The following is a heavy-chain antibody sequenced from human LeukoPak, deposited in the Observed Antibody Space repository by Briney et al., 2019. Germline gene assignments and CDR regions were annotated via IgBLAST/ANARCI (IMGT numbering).Heavy chain of an antibody. CDR1: GFTFSSYA. CDR2: ISYDGSNK. D-gene: IGHD6-13*01. V-gene: IGHV3-30-3*01. CDR3: ARDGSSSWGNWFDP. Sequence: GSLRPSCAAPGFTFSSYAMHWVRQAPGKGLEWVAVISYDGSNKYYADSVKGRFTISRDNSKNTLYLQMNSLRAEDTAVYYCARDGSSSWGNWFDPWGQGTLVTVSS. J-gene: IGHJ5*02.